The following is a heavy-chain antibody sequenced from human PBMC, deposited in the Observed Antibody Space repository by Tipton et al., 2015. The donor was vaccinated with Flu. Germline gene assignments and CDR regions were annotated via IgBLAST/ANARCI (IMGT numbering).Heavy chain of an antibody. Sequence: TLSLTCAVSGDSISSGYYWGWVRQPPGKGLEWIGCISHSGRTYYNPSLKSRVTISVDTAKNQFSQRLSSVTAADTAVYYCARGMMYKRSSADHWGPGTLVSVSS. J-gene: IGHJ4*02. CDR2: ISHSGRT. V-gene: IGHV4-38-2*01. D-gene: IGHD6-6*01. CDR1: GDSISSGYY. CDR3: ARGMMYKRSSADH.